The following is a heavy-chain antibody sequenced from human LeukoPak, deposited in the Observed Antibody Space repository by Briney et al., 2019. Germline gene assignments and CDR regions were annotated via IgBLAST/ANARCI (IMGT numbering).Heavy chain of an antibody. Sequence: PSETLSLTCTVSGGSISSSSYYWGWIRQPPGKGLEWIGSMHYSGSTYYNPFLKSRVTISVDTSKNQFSLKLRSVTAADTAVYYCARISSSNWYNERGAFDVWGQGTMVTVSS. J-gene: IGHJ3*01. CDR1: GGSISSSSYY. CDR2: MHYSGST. CDR3: ARISSSNWYNERGAFDV. D-gene: IGHD6-13*01. V-gene: IGHV4-39*07.